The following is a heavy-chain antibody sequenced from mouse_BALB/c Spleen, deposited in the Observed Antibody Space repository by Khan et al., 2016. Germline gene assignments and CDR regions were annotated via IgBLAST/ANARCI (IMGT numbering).Heavy chain of an antibody. D-gene: IGHD1-1*01. V-gene: IGHV3-2*02. Sequence: VQLKESGPGLVKPSQSLSLTCTVTGYSITSDYAWNWIRQFPGNKLEWMGYISYSGSTNYNPSLKSRISITRDTSKNQFFLQLNSVTTEDTATYYCGRRGGTTDAFAYWGQGTLVTVSA. CDR3: GRRGGTTDAFAY. CDR1: GYSITSDYA. J-gene: IGHJ3*01. CDR2: ISYSGST.